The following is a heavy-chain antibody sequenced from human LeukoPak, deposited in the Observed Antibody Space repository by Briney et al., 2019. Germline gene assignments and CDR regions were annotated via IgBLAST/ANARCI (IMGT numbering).Heavy chain of an antibody. CDR2: IHHSETT. CDR3: ARGGNGYNYFDY. J-gene: IGHJ4*02. D-gene: IGHD5-24*01. V-gene: IGHV4-59*01. Sequence: KASETLSLTCTVSNGSISGFYWSWIRQTPKQGLEWIGYIHHSETTNYNPSLKSRVTISLDTSKNQFSLKLSSVTAADTAVYYCARGGNGYNYFDYWGQGPLVTVSS. CDR1: NGSISGFY.